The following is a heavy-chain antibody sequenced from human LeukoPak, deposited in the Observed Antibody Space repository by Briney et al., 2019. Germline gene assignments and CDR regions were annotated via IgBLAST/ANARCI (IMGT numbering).Heavy chain of an antibody. Sequence: PSETLSLTCAVYGGSFRGYYWSWIRQPPGKGLEWIGEINHSGSTNYNPSLKSRVTISGDTSKNQFSLKLSSVTAADTAVYYCARWGTWIQLWSTDYWGQGTLVTVSS. D-gene: IGHD5-18*01. V-gene: IGHV4-34*01. J-gene: IGHJ4*02. CDR3: ARWGTWIQLWSTDY. CDR1: GGSFRGYY. CDR2: INHSGST.